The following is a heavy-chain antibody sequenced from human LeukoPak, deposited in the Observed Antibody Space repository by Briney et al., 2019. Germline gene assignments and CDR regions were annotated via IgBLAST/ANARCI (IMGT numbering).Heavy chain of an antibody. J-gene: IGHJ6*02. V-gene: IGHV1-18*01. CDR3: ATSRDYGSGSYYTYYYGMDV. CDR1: GYTFTSYG. Sequence: ASVKVSCKASGYTFTSYGISWVRQAPGQGLEWMGWISAYNGNTNYAQKLQGRVTMTTDTSTSTAYMELRSLRSDDTAVYYRATSRDYGSGSYYTYYYGMDVWGQGTTVTVSS. D-gene: IGHD3-10*01. CDR2: ISAYNGNT.